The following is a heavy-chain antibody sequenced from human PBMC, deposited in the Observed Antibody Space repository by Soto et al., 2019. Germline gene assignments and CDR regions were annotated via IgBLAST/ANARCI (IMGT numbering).Heavy chain of an antibody. CDR3: AREVYDSSGYYYYDY. V-gene: IGHV3-48*02. CDR2: ISSSSSTR. CDR1: GFTFSSYR. J-gene: IGHJ4*02. D-gene: IGHD3-22*01. Sequence: GGSLRLSCAASGFTFSSYRMNWVRQAPGKGLEWVSYISSSSSTRYYADSVKGRFTISRDNAKNSLYLQMNSLRDEDTAVYYCAREVYDSSGYYYYDYWGQGTLVTVSS.